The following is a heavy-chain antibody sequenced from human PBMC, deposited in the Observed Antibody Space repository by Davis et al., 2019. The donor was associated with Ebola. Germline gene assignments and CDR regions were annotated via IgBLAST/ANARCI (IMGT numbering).Heavy chain of an antibody. CDR2: SSYDGSKE. CDR3: VATSSSLAGF. Sequence: PGGSLRLSCAASGFTFSSFAMHWVRQAPGKGLEWVAVSSYDGSKEYYADSMKGRFTISRDNSKNMVYLQMNSLRAEDTAMYYCVATSSSLAGFWGQGTLVTVSS. D-gene: IGHD6-6*01. V-gene: IGHV3-30-3*01. J-gene: IGHJ4*02. CDR1: GFTFSSFA.